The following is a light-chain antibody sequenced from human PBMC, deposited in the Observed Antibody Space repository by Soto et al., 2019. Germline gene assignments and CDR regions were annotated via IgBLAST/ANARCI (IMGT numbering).Light chain of an antibody. Sequence: QSVLTQPPSVSGAPGQRVTISCTGSRSNLGADFDVQWYQQVPGTAPKLLIYGNINRPSGVPDRFSGSKSGTSASLAITGLQSEDEADYYCQSYDSSLNGVLFGGGTKVTVL. CDR2: GNI. V-gene: IGLV1-40*01. CDR3: QSYDSSLNGVL. J-gene: IGLJ2*01. CDR1: RSNLGADFD.